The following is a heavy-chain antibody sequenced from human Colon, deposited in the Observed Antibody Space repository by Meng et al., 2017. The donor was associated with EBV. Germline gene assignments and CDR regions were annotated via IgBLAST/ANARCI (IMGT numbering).Heavy chain of an antibody. CDR1: ADSVFSNSAA. Sequence: GLVRPSETFSVPCAISADSVFSNSAAWNWIRQSQSRGLEWLGRTYYRSKWYNDYAVSVKSRITINPDTSKNQFSLQLKSVTPEDTAVYYCAIVAVGISSFDYWGQGTLVTVSS. D-gene: IGHD1-26*01. CDR3: AIVAVGISSFDY. V-gene: IGHV6-1*01. CDR2: TYYRSKWYN. J-gene: IGHJ4*02.